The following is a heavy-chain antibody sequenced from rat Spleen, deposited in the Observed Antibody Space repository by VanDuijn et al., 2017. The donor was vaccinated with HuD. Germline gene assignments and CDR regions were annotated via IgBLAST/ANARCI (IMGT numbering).Heavy chain of an antibody. Sequence: EVQLVESGGGRVQPGRSLKLSCVASGITFNNYWMTWIRQAPGKGLEWVASISTGGGNTYYRDSVKGRFTISRDNAKSTLYLQMVSLRSEDTATYYCTTGTIAAPYWYFDFWGPGTMVTVSS. V-gene: IGHV5-31*01. D-gene: IGHD1-2*01. J-gene: IGHJ1*01. CDR2: ISTGGGNT. CDR3: TTGTIAAPYWYFDF. CDR1: GITFNNYW.